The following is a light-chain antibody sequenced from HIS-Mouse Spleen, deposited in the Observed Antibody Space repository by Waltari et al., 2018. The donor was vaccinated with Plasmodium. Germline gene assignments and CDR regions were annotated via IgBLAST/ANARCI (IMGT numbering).Light chain of an antibody. J-gene: IGLJ3*02. CDR1: ALPTKY. CDR3: YSTDSSGNHRV. Sequence: SYELTQPPSVSVSPGQTARITCSGDALPTKYAYWYQQTSGQAPVLVIDEDIKRPSGIPERVAGSSSGTMATVTISGAQVEDEADYYCYSTDSSGNHRVFGGGTKLTVL. V-gene: IGLV3-10*01. CDR2: EDI.